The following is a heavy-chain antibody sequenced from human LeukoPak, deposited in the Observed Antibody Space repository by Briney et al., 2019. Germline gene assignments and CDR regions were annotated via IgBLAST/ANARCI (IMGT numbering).Heavy chain of an antibody. D-gene: IGHD6-13*01. CDR3: ARPRSSSWYDIDYFDY. V-gene: IGHV5-51*01. J-gene: IGHJ4*02. CDR2: IYPGDSDT. Sequence: GESLKISCKGSGYTFTSYWIGWVRQMPGKGLEWMGIIYPGDSDTRYSPSFQGQVTISADKSISTAYLQWSSLKASDTAMYYCARPRSSSWYDIDYFDYWGQGTLVTVSS. CDR1: GYTFTSYW.